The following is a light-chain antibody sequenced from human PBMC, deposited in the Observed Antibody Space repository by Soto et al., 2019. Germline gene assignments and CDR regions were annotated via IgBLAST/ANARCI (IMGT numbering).Light chain of an antibody. CDR3: QQSYSSSWT. CDR1: RTIAWY. J-gene: IGKJ1*01. Sequence: DIHMAQSPSFLSASVGDRVTITCRASRTIAWYLNWYQQKPGKAPKLLIYEASTLQSGVPSRFSGSGSGTDFTLTISSLQPEDFATYSCQQSYSSSWTFGQGTKVEIK. V-gene: IGKV1-39*01. CDR2: EAS.